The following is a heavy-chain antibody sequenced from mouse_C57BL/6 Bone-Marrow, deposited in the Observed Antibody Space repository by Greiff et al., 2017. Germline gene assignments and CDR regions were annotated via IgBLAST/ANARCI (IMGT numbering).Heavy chain of an antibody. CDR3: ARRAGTSLFDY. D-gene: IGHD3-3*01. Sequence: QVQLKQPGAELVKPGASVKLSCKASGYTFTSYWMHWVKPRPGRGLEWIGRIDPNSGGTTYQEKFKSKATLTVDKPSSTAYMQLSSLTSEDSAVYYCARRAGTSLFDYWGQGTTRTVSS. V-gene: IGHV1-72*01. J-gene: IGHJ2*01. CDR1: GYTFTSYW. CDR2: IDPNSGGT.